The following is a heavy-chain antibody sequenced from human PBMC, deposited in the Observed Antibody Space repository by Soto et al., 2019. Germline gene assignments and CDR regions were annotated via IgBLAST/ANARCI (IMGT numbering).Heavy chain of an antibody. CDR3: AKTIYRFLEWFDAFDI. CDR2: ISYDGSNK. J-gene: IGHJ3*02. Sequence: GGSLKLSCAASVFTFSSYGMHWVRQAPGKGLEWVAVISYDGSNKYYADSVKGRFTISRDNSKNTLYLQMNSLRAEDTAVYYCAKTIYRFLEWFDAFDIWGQGTMVTVSS. V-gene: IGHV3-30*18. D-gene: IGHD3-3*01. CDR1: VFTFSSYG.